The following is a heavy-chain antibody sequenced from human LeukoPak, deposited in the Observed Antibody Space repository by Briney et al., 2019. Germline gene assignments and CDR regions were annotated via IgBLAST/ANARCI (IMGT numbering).Heavy chain of an antibody. V-gene: IGHV1-46*01. J-gene: IGHJ4*02. CDR3: ARGDNWNEAIDY. Sequence: ASVKVSCKASGYTFTSYYMHWVRQAPGQGPEWMGIINPSGGSTSYAQKFQGRVTMTRGMSTRTVYMELSSLRSEDTAVYYCARGDNWNEAIDYWGQGTLVTASS. CDR2: INPSGGST. D-gene: IGHD1-20*01. CDR1: GYTFTSYY.